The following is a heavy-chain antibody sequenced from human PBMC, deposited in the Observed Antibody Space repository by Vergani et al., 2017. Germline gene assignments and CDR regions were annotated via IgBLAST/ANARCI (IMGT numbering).Heavy chain of an antibody. Sequence: EVQLLESGGDLVQPGGSLRLSCAASGFTFNHYAMNWVRQAPGKGLEWVSGISGSGGSTYYAGSVKGRFTISRDSSKNTLYLQMNSLSAGDTAVYYFAKANPRNSGYEYLYYYHAMDVWAKGPRSPSP. V-gene: IGHV3-23*01. J-gene: IGHJ6*02. D-gene: IGHD5-12*01. CDR1: GFTFNHYA. CDR2: ISGSGGST. CDR3: AKANPRNSGYEYLYYYHAMDV.